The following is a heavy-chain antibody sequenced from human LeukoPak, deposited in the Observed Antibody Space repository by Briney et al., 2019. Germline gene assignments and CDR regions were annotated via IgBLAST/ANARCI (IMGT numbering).Heavy chain of an antibody. V-gene: IGHV3-49*04. CDR1: GFTFGDYA. CDR3: TRARIQLWSDAFDI. D-gene: IGHD5-18*01. J-gene: IGHJ3*02. Sequence: GGSLRLSCTASGFTFGDYAMSWVRQAPGKGLEWVGFIRSKAYGGTTEYAASVKGRFTISRVDSKSIAYLQMNSLKTEDTAVYYCTRARIQLWSDAFDIWGQGTMVTVSS. CDR2: IRSKAYGGTT.